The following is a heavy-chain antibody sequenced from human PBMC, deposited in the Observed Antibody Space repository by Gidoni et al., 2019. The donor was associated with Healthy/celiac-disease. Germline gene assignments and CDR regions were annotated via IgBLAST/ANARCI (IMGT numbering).Heavy chain of an antibody. J-gene: IGHJ4*02. Sequence: EVQLVESGGGLVKPGGSLRLSCAASGFTFSNAWRSWVRQAPGKGLEWGGRIKSKTDGGTTDYAAPVKGRFTISREDSKNTLYLQMNSLKTEDTAVYYCTTDFELSESYGDWGGYWGQGTLVTVSS. CDR1: GFTFSNAW. CDR3: TTDFELSESYGDWGGY. D-gene: IGHD4-17*01. V-gene: IGHV3-15*01. CDR2: IKSKTDGGTT.